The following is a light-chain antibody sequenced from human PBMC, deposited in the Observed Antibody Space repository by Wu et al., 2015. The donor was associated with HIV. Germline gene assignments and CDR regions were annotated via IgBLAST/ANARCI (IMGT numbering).Light chain of an antibody. V-gene: IGKV1-39*01. Sequence: DIQMTQSPSSLSASVGDRVTITCRASQSIRRYLNWYQQKPGKAPKLLIYSASRLQSGVPSRFSGSGSGTDFTLTISSLQPEDFATYYCQQSYSTPPLTFGGGTKVEIK. CDR3: QQSYSTPPLT. CDR2: SAS. CDR1: QSIRRY. J-gene: IGKJ4*01.